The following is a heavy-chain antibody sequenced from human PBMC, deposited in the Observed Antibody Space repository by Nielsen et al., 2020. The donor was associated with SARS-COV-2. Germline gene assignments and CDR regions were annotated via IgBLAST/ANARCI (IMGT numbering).Heavy chain of an antibody. CDR1: GGSISSSSYY. J-gene: IGHJ5*02. CDR3: AGIGWYWDNWFDP. V-gene: IGHV4-61*05. CDR2: IYYSGST. Sequence: SETLSLTCTVSGGSISSSSYYWGWIRQPPGKGLERIGYIYYSGSTNYNPSLKSRVTISVDKSKNQFSLKLSSVTAADTAVYYCAGIGWYWDNWFDPWGQGTLVTVSS. D-gene: IGHD2-15*01.